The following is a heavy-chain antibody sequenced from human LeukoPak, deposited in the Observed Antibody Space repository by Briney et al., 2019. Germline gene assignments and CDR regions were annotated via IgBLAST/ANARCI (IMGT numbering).Heavy chain of an antibody. D-gene: IGHD1-14*01. V-gene: IGHV5-51*01. CDR3: ARRGVGGPPDEYYFDY. Sequence: GESLQISCKGSGYSFTSYWIGWVRQMPGKGLEWMGIIYPGDSDTRYSPSFQGQVTISADKSISTAYLQWSSLKASDTAMYYCARRGVGGPPDEYYFDYWGQGTLVTVSS. CDR1: GYSFTSYW. J-gene: IGHJ4*02. CDR2: IYPGDSDT.